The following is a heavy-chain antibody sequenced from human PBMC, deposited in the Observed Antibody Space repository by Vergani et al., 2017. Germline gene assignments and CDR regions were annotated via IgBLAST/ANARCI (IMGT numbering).Heavy chain of an antibody. V-gene: IGHV3-23*01. CDR2: ISVSGGRT. Sequence: EVQLLESGGGLVQPGGSLRLSCAASGFTFSSYAMSWVRQAPGKGLEWVSAISVSGGRTYYADSVKGRFTISRDNSKNTLYLQMNSLRAEDTAVYYCAKAAIVVPASITGIRACYYYYMDVWGKGTTVTVSS. CDR1: GFTFSSYA. CDR3: AKAAIVVPASITGIRACYYYYMDV. J-gene: IGHJ6*03. D-gene: IGHD2-2*01.